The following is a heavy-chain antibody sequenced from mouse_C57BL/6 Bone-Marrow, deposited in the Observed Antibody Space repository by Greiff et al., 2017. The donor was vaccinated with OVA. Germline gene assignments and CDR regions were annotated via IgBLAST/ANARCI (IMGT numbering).Heavy chain of an antibody. Sequence: ESGPGLVKPSQSLSLTCSVTGYSITSGYYWNWIRQFPGNKLEWMGYISYDGSNNYNPSLKNRITITRDTSKNQFFLKLNSVTTEDTATYYCARGGTARAEDYFDYWGQGTTLTVSS. D-gene: IGHD3-1*01. CDR2: ISYDGSN. V-gene: IGHV3-6*01. CDR1: GYSITSGYY. CDR3: ARGGTARAEDYFDY. J-gene: IGHJ2*01.